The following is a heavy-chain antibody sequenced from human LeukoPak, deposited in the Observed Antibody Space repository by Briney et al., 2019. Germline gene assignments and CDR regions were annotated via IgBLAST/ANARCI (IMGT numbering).Heavy chain of an antibody. Sequence: SGGSLRLSCAASGFTFSSYAMSWVRQAPGKGLEWVSAISGSGGSTYYADSVKGRFTISRDNSKNTLYLQMNSLRAEDSAVYYCVKRGWNNWGYYFDYWGQGTLVTVSS. J-gene: IGHJ4*02. D-gene: IGHD7-27*01. CDR1: GFTFSSYA. CDR3: VKRGWNNWGYYFDY. CDR2: ISGSGGST. V-gene: IGHV3-23*01.